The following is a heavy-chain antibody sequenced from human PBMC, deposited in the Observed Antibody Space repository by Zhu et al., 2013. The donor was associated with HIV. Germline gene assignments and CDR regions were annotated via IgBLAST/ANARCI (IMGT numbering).Heavy chain of an antibody. J-gene: IGHJ6*02. CDR2: IIPIFGTA. D-gene: IGHD3-10*01. Sequence: QVQLVQSGAEVKKPGSSVKVSCKASGGTFSSYAISWVRQAPGQGLEWMGGIIPIFGTANYAQKFQGRVTITADESTSTAYMELSSLRSEDTAVYYCARDRVRYGSGPSVDYYGMDVWGQGTTVTVSS. CDR1: GGTFSSYA. V-gene: IGHV1-69*01. CDR3: ARDRVRYGSGPSVDYYGMDV.